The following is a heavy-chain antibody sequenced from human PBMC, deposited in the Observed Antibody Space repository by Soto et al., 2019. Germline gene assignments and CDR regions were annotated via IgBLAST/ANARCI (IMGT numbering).Heavy chain of an antibody. J-gene: IGHJ3*02. V-gene: IGHV3-33*01. CDR3: ARDRYVTGIVGATQNVFDI. D-gene: IGHD1-26*01. Sequence: QVQLVESGGGVVQPGRSLRLSCAASGFTFSSYGMQWVRQAPGKGLEWVAVIWYDGSNKDYADSVKGRFTISRDNSKNTLYLQMNSLRAEDTAVYYCARDRYVTGIVGATQNVFDIWGQGTMVTVSS. CDR1: GFTFSSYG. CDR2: IWYDGSNK.